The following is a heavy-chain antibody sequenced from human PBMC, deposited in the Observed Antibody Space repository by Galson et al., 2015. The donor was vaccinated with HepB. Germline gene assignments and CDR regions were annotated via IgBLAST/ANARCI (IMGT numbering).Heavy chain of an antibody. J-gene: IGHJ3*01. D-gene: IGHD3-10*01. V-gene: IGHV3-20*04. Sequence: SLRLSCAASGFTFDDYGMSWVRQAPGKGLEWVSGINWSGGSTGYADSVKGRFTISRDNAKNSLYLQMNSLRAEDTALYYCARFYGSGSRKGNDALDVWGQGTMVTVSS. CDR3: ARFYGSGSRKGNDALDV. CDR1: GFTFDDYG. CDR2: INWSGGST.